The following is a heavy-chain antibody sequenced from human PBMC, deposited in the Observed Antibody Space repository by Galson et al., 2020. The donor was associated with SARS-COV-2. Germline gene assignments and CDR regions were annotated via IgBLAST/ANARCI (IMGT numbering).Heavy chain of an antibody. CDR3: ARVFGGSYLGHFDY. D-gene: IGHD1-26*01. V-gene: IGHV3-30-3*01. CDR2: ISYDGSNK. J-gene: IGHJ4*02. CDR1: GFTFSSYA. Sequence: GGSLTLSCAASGFTFSSYAMHWVRQAPGKGLEWVAVISYDGSNKYYADSVKGRFTISRDNSKNTLYLQMNSLRAEDTAVYYCARVFGGSYLGHFDYWGQGTLVTVSS.